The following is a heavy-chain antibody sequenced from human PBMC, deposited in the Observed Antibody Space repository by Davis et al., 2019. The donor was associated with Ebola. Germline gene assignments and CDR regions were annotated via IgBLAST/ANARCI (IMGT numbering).Heavy chain of an antibody. J-gene: IGHJ4*02. CDR2: ISSSSSTI. D-gene: IGHD5-18*01. CDR1: GFMFSTYS. Sequence: GESLKISCAASGFMFSTYSMNWVRQAPGKGLEWISYISSSSSTIYYADSVKGRFTISRDNSKNTLYLQMNSLRAEDTAVYYCAKDQGYSYGVGGDYWGQGTLVTVSS. V-gene: IGHV3-48*01. CDR3: AKDQGYSYGVGGDY.